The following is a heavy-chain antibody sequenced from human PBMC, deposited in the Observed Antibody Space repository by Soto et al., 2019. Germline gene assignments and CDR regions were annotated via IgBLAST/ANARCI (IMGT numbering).Heavy chain of an antibody. CDR1: GGSFSGYY. J-gene: IGHJ6*02. Sequence: PSETLSLTCAVYGGSFSGYYWSWIRQPPGKGLEWIGEINHSGSTNYNPSLKSRVTIPVDTSKNQFSLKLSSVTAADTAVYYCARDKYRRHYYYYGMDVWGQGTTVTVSS. V-gene: IGHV4-34*01. CDR3: ARDKYRRHYYYYGMDV. D-gene: IGHD3-16*02. CDR2: INHSGST.